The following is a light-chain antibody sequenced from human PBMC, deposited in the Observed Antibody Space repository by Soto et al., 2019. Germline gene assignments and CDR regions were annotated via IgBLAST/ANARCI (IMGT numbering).Light chain of an antibody. J-gene: IGKJ1*01. CDR1: QSISTW. V-gene: IGKV1-5*03. CDR2: KAS. CDR3: QQYNSYSRT. Sequence: DIQMTQSPSTLSASVGDRVIITCRASQSISTWLAWHQQKPGKAPKLLISKASSLESGVPSRFSGSGSGTEFTLTISSLQPDDFATYYCQQYNSYSRTFGQGTKVDIK.